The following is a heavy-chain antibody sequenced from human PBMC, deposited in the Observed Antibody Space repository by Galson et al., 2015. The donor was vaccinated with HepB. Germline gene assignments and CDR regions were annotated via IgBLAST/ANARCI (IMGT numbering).Heavy chain of an antibody. J-gene: IGHJ4*02. D-gene: IGHD3-3*01. CDR3: ARDGYDFWSGSAGLDY. CDR1: GYTFTSYA. V-gene: IGHV1-3*01. Sequence: SVKVSCKASGYTFTSYAMHWVRQAPGQRLEWMGWINAGNGNTKYSQKFQGRVTITRDTSASTAYMELSSLRSEDTAVYYCARDGYDFWSGSAGLDYWGQGTLVTVSS. CDR2: INAGNGNT.